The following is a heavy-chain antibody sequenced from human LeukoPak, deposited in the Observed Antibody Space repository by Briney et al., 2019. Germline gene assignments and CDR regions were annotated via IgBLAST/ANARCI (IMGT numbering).Heavy chain of an antibody. Sequence: SETLSLTCTVSGGSISSSSYYWGWIRQSPGKGLEWIGSIYYSGSTYYNPSLKSRVTISVDTSKNQFSLKLSSVTAADTAVYYCARDIDRYGSGSYPPTNWFDPWGQGTLVTVSS. CDR3: ARDIDRYGSGSYPPTNWFDP. D-gene: IGHD3-10*01. V-gene: IGHV4-39*07. J-gene: IGHJ5*02. CDR1: GGSISSSSYY. CDR2: IYYSGST.